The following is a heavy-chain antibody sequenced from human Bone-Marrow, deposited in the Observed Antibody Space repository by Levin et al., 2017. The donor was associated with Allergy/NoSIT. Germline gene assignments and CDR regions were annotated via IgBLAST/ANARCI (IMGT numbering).Heavy chain of an antibody. Sequence: GESQKISCKASGYIFTKYTLNWIRQAPGQGLQWMGWIDTKTGKPTYGQGFTGRFVFSLDNSVGTAYLQISSLKTEDTAVFYCARGILPISRGYYASDSYYHYMDVWGKGTTVSVSS. CDR2: IDTKTGKP. CDR3: ARGILPISRGYYASDSYYHYMDV. CDR1: GYIFTKYT. V-gene: IGHV7-4-1*02. J-gene: IGHJ6*03. D-gene: IGHD6-25*01.